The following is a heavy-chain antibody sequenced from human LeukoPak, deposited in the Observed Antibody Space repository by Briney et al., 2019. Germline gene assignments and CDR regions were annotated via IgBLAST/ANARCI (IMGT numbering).Heavy chain of an antibody. CDR2: MNPNSGNT. Sequence: ASVKVSCKASGYTFTSYDINWVRQATGQGLEWMGWMNPNSGNTGYAQKFKGRVTITRNTSISTAYMELSSLRSEDTAVYYCARRGGFAEYTFDYWGQGTLVTVSS. CDR1: GYTFTSYD. V-gene: IGHV1-8*03. CDR3: ARRGGFAEYTFDY. J-gene: IGHJ4*02. D-gene: IGHD3-10*01.